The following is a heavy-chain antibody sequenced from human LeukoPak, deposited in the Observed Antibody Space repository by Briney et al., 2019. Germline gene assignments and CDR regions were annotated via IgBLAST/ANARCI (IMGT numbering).Heavy chain of an antibody. CDR2: IIPILGIA. CDR1: GGTFSSYA. V-gene: IGHV1-69*04. CDR3: AREYLRGSYFDY. Sequence: ASVKVSCKASGGTFSSYAISWVRQAPGQGLEWMGRIIPILGIANYAQKFQGRVTITADKSTSTAYMELSSLRSEDTAVYHCAREYLRGSYFDYWGQGTLVTVSS. J-gene: IGHJ4*02. D-gene: IGHD1-26*01.